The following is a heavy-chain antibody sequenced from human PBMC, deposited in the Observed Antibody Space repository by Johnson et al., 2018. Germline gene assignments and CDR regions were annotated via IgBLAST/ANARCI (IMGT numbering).Heavy chain of an antibody. D-gene: IGHD3-10*01. Sequence: QVQLVQSGGGVVQPGRSLRLSCSASGFSFSNYVMHWVRQAPGKGLEWVAVTSNDEGIKYYVDSVKGRFTISRDNSKGTLYLQINSLRGEYTAVYYCATGAISGVIYREFFQHWGQGTLVTVSS. CDR3: ATGAISGVIYREFFQH. CDR1: GFSFSNYV. V-gene: IGHV3-30*03. CDR2: TSNDEGIK. J-gene: IGHJ1*01.